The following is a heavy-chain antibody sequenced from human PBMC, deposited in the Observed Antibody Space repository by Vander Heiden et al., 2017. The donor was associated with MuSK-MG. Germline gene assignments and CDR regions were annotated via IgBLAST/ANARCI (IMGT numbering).Heavy chain of an antibody. CDR3: AISVLSGYRSGWYYY. CDR2: IIPIFGTA. V-gene: IGHV1-69*06. Sequence: QVQLVQSGAEVKKPGSSVKVSCKASGGTFSSYAISWVRQAPGQGLGWMGGIIPIFGTANYAQKCQGRVTITADKSTSTAYMELSRLRSEDTAVYYCAISVLSGYRSGWYYYWGQGTLVTVSS. CDR1: GGTFSSYA. D-gene: IGHD6-19*01. J-gene: IGHJ4*02.